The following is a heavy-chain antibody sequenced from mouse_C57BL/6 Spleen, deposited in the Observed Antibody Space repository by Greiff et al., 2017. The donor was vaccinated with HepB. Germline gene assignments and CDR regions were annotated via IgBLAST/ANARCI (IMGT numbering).Heavy chain of an antibody. CDR1: GYSFTGYY. Sequence: EVKLQESGPELVKPGASVKISCKASGYSFTGYYMNWVKQSPEKSLEWIGEINPSTGGTTYNQKFKAKATLTVDKSSSTAYMQLKSLTSEDSAVYYCARGSCDAFLDYWGQGTTLTVSS. CDR3: ARGSCDAFLDY. J-gene: IGHJ2*01. D-gene: IGHD2-13*01. V-gene: IGHV1-42*01. CDR2: INPSTGGT.